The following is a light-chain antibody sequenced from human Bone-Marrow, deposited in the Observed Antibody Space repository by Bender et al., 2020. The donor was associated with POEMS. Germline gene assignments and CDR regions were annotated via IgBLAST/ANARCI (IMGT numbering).Light chain of an antibody. Sequence: QSALTQPRSVSESPGQSVTISCTGTSSDVGGYNYVSWYQHHPGKAPKLMIYDVSKRPSGVPDRFSGSKSGNTASLTISGLQAEDEADYYCYSYAGSSTYVFGTGTKVTVL. CDR1: SSDVGGYNY. CDR3: YSYAGSSTYV. CDR2: DVS. V-gene: IGLV2-11*01. J-gene: IGLJ1*01.